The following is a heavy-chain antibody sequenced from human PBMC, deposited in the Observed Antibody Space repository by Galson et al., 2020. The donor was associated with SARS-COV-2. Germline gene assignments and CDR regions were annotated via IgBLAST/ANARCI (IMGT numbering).Heavy chain of an antibody. CDR1: GFIFSTYG. CDR2: IRNDGNDA. J-gene: IGHJ4*02. V-gene: IGHV3-30*02. D-gene: IGHD3-3*02. CDR3: AKSTSSKGYYLDS. Sequence: GGSLRLSCAASGFIFSTYGMHWVRQAPGKGLEWVAVIRNDGNDADYADSVKGRFTISRDNSKNTVSLQMNSLGAEDTAVYYCAKSTSSKGYYLDSWGQGTLVTVSS.